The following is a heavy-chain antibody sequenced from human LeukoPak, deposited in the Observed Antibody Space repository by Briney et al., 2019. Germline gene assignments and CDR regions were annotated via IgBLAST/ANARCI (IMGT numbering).Heavy chain of an antibody. D-gene: IGHD4-17*01. Sequence: ASVKVSCKASGGTFSSYTISWVRQAPGQGLEWMGRITPILGIANYAQKFQGRVTITADKSTSTAYMELSSLRSEDTAVYYCAGDYGDGWVYWGQGTLVTVSS. CDR2: ITPILGIA. J-gene: IGHJ4*02. CDR1: GGTFSSYT. V-gene: IGHV1-69*02. CDR3: AGDYGDGWVY.